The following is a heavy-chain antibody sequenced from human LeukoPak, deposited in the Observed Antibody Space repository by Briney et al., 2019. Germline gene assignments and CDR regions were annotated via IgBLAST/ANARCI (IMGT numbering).Heavy chain of an antibody. Sequence: PGGSLRLSCAASGFTFSSYAMSWVRQAPGKGLEWVSAISGSGGSTYYADSVKGRFTISRDNSKNTLYLQMNSLRAEDTAVYYCAKDPTYYGILTGYEDVDDWFDPWGQGTLVTVSS. CDR3: AKDPTYYGILTGYEDVDDWFDP. D-gene: IGHD3-9*01. J-gene: IGHJ5*02. CDR2: ISGSGGST. V-gene: IGHV3-23*01. CDR1: GFTFSSYA.